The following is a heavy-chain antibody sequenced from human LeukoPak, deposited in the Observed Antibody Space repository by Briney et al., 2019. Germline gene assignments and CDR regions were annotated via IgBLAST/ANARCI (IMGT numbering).Heavy chain of an antibody. Sequence: GGSLRLSCAASGFTFSTYAMTWVRQAPGKGLERVSSIRDRTYYADSAKGRFTISRDDSRNTLYLQMNSLGAEDTAVYYCAKSWRSYDSSTSYYAFDLWGQGTTVTVSS. J-gene: IGHJ3*01. CDR1: GFTFSTYA. V-gene: IGHV3-23*01. D-gene: IGHD3-22*01. CDR2: IRDRT. CDR3: AKSWRSYDSSTSYYAFDL.